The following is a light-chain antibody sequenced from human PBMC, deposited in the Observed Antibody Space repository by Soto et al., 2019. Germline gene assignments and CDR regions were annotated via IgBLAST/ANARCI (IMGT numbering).Light chain of an antibody. J-gene: IGKJ1*01. CDR3: QQYESYSWT. CDR1: QSIKTW. CDR2: DAS. V-gene: IGKV1-5*01. Sequence: IQITQSPSSLSASVGDRVTITCRASQSIKTWLAWYQRKPGRAPNLLIYDASSLQSGVPSRFSGSGSGTEFTLTISSLQPDDSATYYCQQYESYSWTFGQGTKVDIK.